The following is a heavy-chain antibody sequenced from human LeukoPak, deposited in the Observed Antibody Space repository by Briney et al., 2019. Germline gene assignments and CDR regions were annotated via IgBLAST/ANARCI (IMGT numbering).Heavy chain of an antibody. Sequence: GGSLRLSCTASGFTFSSYAMSWVRQAPGKGLEWVSAISGSGGSTYYADSVKGRFTISRDNSKNTLYLQMNSLRAEDTAVYYCAKDKSSSWFRDYWGQGTLVTVSS. CDR2: ISGSGGST. J-gene: IGHJ4*02. CDR3: AKDKSSSWFRDY. CDR1: GFTFSSYA. V-gene: IGHV3-23*01. D-gene: IGHD6-13*01.